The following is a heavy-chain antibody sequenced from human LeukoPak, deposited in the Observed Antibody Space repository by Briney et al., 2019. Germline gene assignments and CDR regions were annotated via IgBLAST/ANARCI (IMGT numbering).Heavy chain of an antibody. J-gene: IGHJ4*02. V-gene: IGHV4-39*02. CDR3: ARGRILFRGYYDSSGYFFDY. CDR1: GGSISSSSYY. CDR2: FYYTGST. D-gene: IGHD3-22*01. Sequence: PSETLSPTCTVSGGSISSSSYYWGWIRQPPGKGLEWIGSFYYTGSTYYNPSLKSRVTISVDTSKNHFSLRLSSVTAADTAVYYCARGRILFRGYYDSSGYFFDYWGQGTLVTVSS.